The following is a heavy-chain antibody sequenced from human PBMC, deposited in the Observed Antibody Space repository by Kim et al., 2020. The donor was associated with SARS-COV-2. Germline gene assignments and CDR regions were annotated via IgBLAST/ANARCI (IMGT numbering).Heavy chain of an antibody. CDR1: GFTFSDHY. Sequence: GGSLRLSCAASGFTFSDHYMDWVRQVPGKGLEWVARSKNKPDGYIKEYAASVQGRFIISRDESQNSLSLQMNSLKTEDSALYYCICMIRGVGYWGQGTLVTVSS. D-gene: IGHD3-10*01. CDR3: ICMIRGVGY. J-gene: IGHJ4*02. CDR2: SKNKPDGYIK. V-gene: IGHV3-72*01.